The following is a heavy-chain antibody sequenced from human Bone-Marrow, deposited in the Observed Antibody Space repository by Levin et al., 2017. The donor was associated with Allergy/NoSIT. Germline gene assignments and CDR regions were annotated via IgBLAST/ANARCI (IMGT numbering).Heavy chain of an antibody. CDR1: GFTFDDYA. V-gene: IGHV3-9*01. J-gene: IGHJ3*02. CDR2: ISWNSGSI. D-gene: IGHD3-22*01. CDR3: AKAYRVAYYYDSQNAFDI. Sequence: TGGSLRLSCAASGFTFDDYAMHWVRQAPGKGLEWVSGISWNSGSIGYADSVKGRFTISRDNAKNSLYLQMNSLRAEDTALYYCAKAYRVAYYYDSQNAFDIWGQGTMVTVSS.